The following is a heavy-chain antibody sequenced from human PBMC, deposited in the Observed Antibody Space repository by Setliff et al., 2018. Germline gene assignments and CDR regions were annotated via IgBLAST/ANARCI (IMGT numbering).Heavy chain of an antibody. V-gene: IGHV3-20*04. D-gene: IGHD2-2*01. J-gene: IGHJ5*02. CDR2: IHYGGGHI. CDR3: AKDRWGYADP. CDR1: GFTFDDYA. Sequence: PGGSLRLSCAASGFTFDDYAMSWVRQAPGKGLEWLAYIHYGGGHIQYADSVKGRFTVSRDNAMDTLFLQMNGLTTDDTAKYFCAKDRWGYADPWGQGTLVTVSS.